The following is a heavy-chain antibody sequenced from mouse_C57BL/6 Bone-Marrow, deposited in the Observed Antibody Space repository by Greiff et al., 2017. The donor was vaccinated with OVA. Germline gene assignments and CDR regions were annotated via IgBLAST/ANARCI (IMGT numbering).Heavy chain of an antibody. V-gene: IGHV1-81*01. CDR1: GYTFTSYG. J-gene: IGHJ2*01. D-gene: IGHD2-2*01. Sequence: VKLVESGAELARPGASVKLSCKASGYTFTSYGISWVKQRTGQGLEWIGEIYPRSGNTYYNEKFKGKATLTADKSSSTAYMELRSLTSEDSAVYFCARRGYYGYDYFDYWGQGTTLTVSS. CDR2: IYPRSGNT. CDR3: ARRGYYGYDYFDY.